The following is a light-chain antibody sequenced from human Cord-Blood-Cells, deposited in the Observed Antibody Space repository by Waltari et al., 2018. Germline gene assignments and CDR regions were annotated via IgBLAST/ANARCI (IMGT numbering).Light chain of an antibody. CDR2: EVS. CDR3: SSYTSSSTVV. CDR1: SSDVGGYNY. Sequence: QSALTQPASVSGSPGQSITIPCTGTSSDVGGYNYVSWYQQHPGKAPNLRIYEVSNRPSGVSNRFSGSKSGNTASLTISGLQAEDEADYYCSSYTSSSTVVFGGGTKLTVL. V-gene: IGLV2-14*01. J-gene: IGLJ2*01.